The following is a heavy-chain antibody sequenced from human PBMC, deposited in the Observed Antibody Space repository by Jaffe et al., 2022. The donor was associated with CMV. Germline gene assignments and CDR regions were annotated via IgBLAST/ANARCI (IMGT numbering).Heavy chain of an antibody. CDR2: ISSSSSYI. Sequence: EVQLVESGGGLVKPGGSLRLSCAASGFTFSSYSMNWVRQAPGKGLEWVSSISSSSSYIYYADSVKGRFTISRDNAKNSLYLQMNSLRAEDTAVYYCARDVGWLQPRNYFDYWGQGTLVTVSS. J-gene: IGHJ4*02. CDR1: GFTFSSYS. CDR3: ARDVGWLQPRNYFDY. D-gene: IGHD5-12*01. V-gene: IGHV3-21*01.